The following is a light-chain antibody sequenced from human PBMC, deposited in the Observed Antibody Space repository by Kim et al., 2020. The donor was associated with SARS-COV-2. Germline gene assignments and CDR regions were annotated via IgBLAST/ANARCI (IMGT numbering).Light chain of an antibody. CDR3: QAWDSSTVV. V-gene: IGLV3-1*01. CDR1: KLGDKY. J-gene: IGLJ2*01. CDR2: QDS. Sequence: SYELTQPPSVSVSPGQTASITCSGDKLGDKYACWYQQKPGQSPVLVIYQDSKRPSGIPERFSGSNFGNTATLTISGTQAMDEADYYCQAWDSSTVV.